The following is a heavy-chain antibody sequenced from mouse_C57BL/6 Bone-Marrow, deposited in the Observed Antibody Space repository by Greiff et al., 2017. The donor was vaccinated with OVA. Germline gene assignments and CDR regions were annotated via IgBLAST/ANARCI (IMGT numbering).Heavy chain of an antibody. D-gene: IGHD2-4*01. Sequence: EVQLQQSGPELVKPGASVKISCKASGYSFTGYYMNWVKQSPEKSLEWIGEINPSTGGTTYNQKFKAKATLTVDKSSSTAYMQLKSLTSEDSAVYYCARSNYDYDNWDFDVWGTGTTVTVSS. CDR3: ARSNYDYDNWDFDV. J-gene: IGHJ1*03. CDR2: INPSTGGT. CDR1: GYSFTGYY. V-gene: IGHV1-42*01.